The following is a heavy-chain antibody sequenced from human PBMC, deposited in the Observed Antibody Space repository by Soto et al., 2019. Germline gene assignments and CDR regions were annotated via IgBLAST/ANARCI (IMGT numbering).Heavy chain of an antibody. CDR2: INPSGGST. V-gene: IGHV1-46*01. D-gene: IGHD3-10*01. Sequence: ASVKVSCKASGYTFTSYYMHWMRQAPGQGFEWMGIINPSGGSTSYAQKFQGRVTMTRDTSTSTVYMELSSLRSEDTAVYYCARGGSGTHDGYYYGMDVWGQGTTVTVSS. CDR1: GYTFTSYY. CDR3: ARGGSGTHDGYYYGMDV. J-gene: IGHJ6*02.